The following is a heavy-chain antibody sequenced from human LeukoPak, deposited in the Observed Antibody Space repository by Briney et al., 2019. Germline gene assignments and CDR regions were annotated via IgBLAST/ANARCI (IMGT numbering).Heavy chain of an antibody. D-gene: IGHD4-17*01. CDR1: GGSFSGYY. CDR3: ARHHDYGDYSYYYDMDV. V-gene: IGHV4-34*01. J-gene: IGHJ6*02. CDR2: INHSGST. Sequence: SETLSLTCAVYGGSFSGYYWSWIRQPPGKGLEWIGEINHSGSTNYNPSLKSRVTISVDTSKNQFSLKLSSVTAADTAVYYCARHHDYGDYSYYYDMDVWGQGTTVTVSS.